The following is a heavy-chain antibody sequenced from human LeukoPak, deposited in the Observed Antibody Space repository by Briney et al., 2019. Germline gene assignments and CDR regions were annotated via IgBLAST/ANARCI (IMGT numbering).Heavy chain of an antibody. V-gene: IGHV4-59*08. CDR1: GGSISSYY. CDR3: ARGTAMSRFDP. D-gene: IGHD5-18*01. Sequence: KASETLSLTCTVSGGSISSYYWSWIRQPPGKGLEWIGYIYYSGSTNYNPSLKSRVTISVDTSKNQFSLKLSSVTAADTAVYYCARGTAMSRFDPWGQGTLVTVSS. CDR2: IYYSGST. J-gene: IGHJ5*02.